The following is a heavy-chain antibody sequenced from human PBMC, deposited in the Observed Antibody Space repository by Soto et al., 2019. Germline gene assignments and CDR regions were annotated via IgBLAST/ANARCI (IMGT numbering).Heavy chain of an antibody. CDR1: GFTFSSYG. D-gene: IGHD5-12*01. CDR3: AKTPVLVGMATPGYFDY. V-gene: IGHV3-30*18. Sequence: QVQLMESGGGVVQPGRSLRLSCAASGFTFSSYGMHWVRQAPGKGLEWVAVISYDGSNKYYADSVKGRFTISRDNSKNTLYLQMNSLRAEDTAVYYCAKTPVLVGMATPGYFDYWGQGTLVTVSS. CDR2: ISYDGSNK. J-gene: IGHJ4*02.